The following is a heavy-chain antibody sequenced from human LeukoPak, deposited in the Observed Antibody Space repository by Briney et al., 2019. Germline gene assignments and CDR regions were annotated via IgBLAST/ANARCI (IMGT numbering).Heavy chain of an antibody. V-gene: IGHV4-38-2*02. J-gene: IGHJ5*02. CDR1: GYSISSGYY. Sequence: PSETLSLTCSVSGYSISSGYYWGWIRQPPGKGLEWIGSMYHSGTTYYNPSLKSRVTLSVDTSKNQFSLKLSSVTAADTAVYYCARTIPRGWFDPWGQGTLVTVSS. D-gene: IGHD2-21*01. CDR2: MYHSGTT. CDR3: ARTIPRGWFDP.